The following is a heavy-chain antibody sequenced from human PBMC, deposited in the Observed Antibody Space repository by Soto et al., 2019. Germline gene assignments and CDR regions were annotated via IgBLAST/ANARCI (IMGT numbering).Heavy chain of an antibody. J-gene: IGHJ5*02. CDR1: GFTFSSYA. Sequence: GWSLRLSCAASGFTFSSYAMHWVRQAPGKGLEWVAVISYDGSNKYYADSVKGRFTISRDNSKNTLYLQMNSLRAEDTAVYYCAREGGLLWFGEFLNWFDPWGQGTLVTVSS. CDR3: AREGGLLWFGEFLNWFDP. D-gene: IGHD3-10*01. CDR2: ISYDGSNK. V-gene: IGHV3-30*04.